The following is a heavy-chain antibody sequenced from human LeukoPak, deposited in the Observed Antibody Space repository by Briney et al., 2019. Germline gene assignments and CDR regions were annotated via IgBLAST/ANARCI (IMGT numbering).Heavy chain of an antibody. V-gene: IGHV3-23*01. CDR3: AKERGYGYNHIDY. D-gene: IGHD5-24*01. CDR2: ISGSGGST. J-gene: IGHJ4*02. CDR1: GFPFSSYA. Sequence: GGSLRLSCEASGFPFSSYAMNWVRQAPGKGLEWVSTISGSGGSTYYADSVKGRFTISRDKSKNTVYLQMNSLRAEDTAVYYCAKERGYGYNHIDYWGQGTLVTFSS.